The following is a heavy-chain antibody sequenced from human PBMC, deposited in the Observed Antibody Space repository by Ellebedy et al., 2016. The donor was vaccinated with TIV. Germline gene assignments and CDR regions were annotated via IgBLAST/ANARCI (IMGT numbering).Heavy chain of an antibody. CDR3: ARGFSDYGDFKLDS. D-gene: IGHD4-17*01. V-gene: IGHV3-7*01. CDR2: IKQDGSEA. Sequence: PGGSLRLSCAASGFTFSTYWMNWVRQAPGKGLEWVANIKQDGSEANYVDSVRGRFTISRDNGKKSLFLQMSSVRAEETALYYCARGFSDYGDFKLDSWGQGALVTVSS. J-gene: IGHJ4*02. CDR1: GFTFSTYW.